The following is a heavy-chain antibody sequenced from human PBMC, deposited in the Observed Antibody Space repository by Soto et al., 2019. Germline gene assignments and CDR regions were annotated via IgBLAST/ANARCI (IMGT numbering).Heavy chain of an antibody. V-gene: IGHV1-69*08. Sequence: QVQLVQSGAEVKKPGSSVKVSCKASGGTFSSYTISWVRQAPGQGLEWMGRIIPILGIANYAQKFQGRVTITAGKSTSTAYMELSSLRSEDTAVYYCARESPDYYYYMDVWGKGTTVTVSS. J-gene: IGHJ6*03. CDR3: ARESPDYYYYMDV. CDR2: IIPILGIA. CDR1: GGTFSSYT.